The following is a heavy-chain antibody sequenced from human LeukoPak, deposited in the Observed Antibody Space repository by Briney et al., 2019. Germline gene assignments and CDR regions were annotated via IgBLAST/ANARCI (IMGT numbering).Heavy chain of an antibody. D-gene: IGHD2-2*03. CDR2: IYYSGST. CDR1: GGTFSAYY. Sequence: SETLSLTCAVYGGTFSAYYWSWIRQPPGKGLEWIGSIYYSGSTYYNPSLKSRVTISVDTSKNQFSLKLSSVTAADTAVYYCAKDSHWILFDDWGQGTLVTVSS. J-gene: IGHJ4*02. V-gene: IGHV4-34*01. CDR3: AKDSHWILFDD.